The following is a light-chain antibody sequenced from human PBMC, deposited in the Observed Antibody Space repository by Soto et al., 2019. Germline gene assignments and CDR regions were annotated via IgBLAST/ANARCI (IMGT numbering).Light chain of an antibody. V-gene: IGKV1-5*03. J-gene: IGKJ1*01. CDR3: QHYNSYSEA. CDR1: QTISSW. Sequence: DIQMTQSPSTLSGSVGDRVTITCRASQTISSWFAWYQQKPGKAHKLLIYKASTLKSGVPSRFSGSGSGTEFTLTISSLQPDDFATYYCQHYNSYSEAFGQGTKVDLK. CDR2: KAS.